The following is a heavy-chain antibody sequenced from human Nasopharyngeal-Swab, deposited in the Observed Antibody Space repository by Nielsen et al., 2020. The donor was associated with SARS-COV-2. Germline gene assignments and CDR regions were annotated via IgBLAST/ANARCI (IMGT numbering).Heavy chain of an antibody. CDR1: GGSISSYY. V-gene: IGHV4-59*01. Sequence: SETLSLTCTVSGGSISSYYWSWIRQPPGKGLEWIGYIYYSGSTNYNPSLKSRVTISVDTSKNQFSLKLSSVTAADTAVYYCARVKITMIVVVQAFDIWGQGTMVTVSS. CDR2: IYYSGST. CDR3: ARVKITMIVVVQAFDI. D-gene: IGHD3-22*01. J-gene: IGHJ3*02.